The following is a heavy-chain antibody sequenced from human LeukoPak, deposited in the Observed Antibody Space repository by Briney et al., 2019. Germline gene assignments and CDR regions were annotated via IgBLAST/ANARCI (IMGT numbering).Heavy chain of an antibody. V-gene: IGHV1-46*01. D-gene: IGHD1-26*01. CDR2: INPSGGST. Sequence: ASVKVSCKASGYTFINYYMHWVRQAPGQGLEWMGIINPSGGSTRYAQKFQGRDTMTRDTSTSTVYMELSSLRSEDTAVYYCARSYSGSYYAESGVDYWGQGTLVTVSS. J-gene: IGHJ4*02. CDR3: ARSYSGSYYAESGVDY. CDR1: GYTFINYY.